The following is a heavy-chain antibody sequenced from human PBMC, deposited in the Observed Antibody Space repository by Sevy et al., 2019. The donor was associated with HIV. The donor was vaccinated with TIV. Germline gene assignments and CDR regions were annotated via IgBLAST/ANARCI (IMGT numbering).Heavy chain of an antibody. CDR2: ISYDGSNK. CDR1: GFTFSSYA. J-gene: IGHJ6*02. V-gene: IGHV3-30*04. D-gene: IGHD5-12*01. Sequence: GGSLRLSCAASGFTFSSYAMHWVRQAPGKGLEWVAVISYDGSNKYYADSVKGRFTISRDNSKNTLYLQMNSLRAEDTAGYYCARVGFVDIVVTNYDYGMDVWGQGTTVTVSS. CDR3: ARVGFVDIVVTNYDYGMDV.